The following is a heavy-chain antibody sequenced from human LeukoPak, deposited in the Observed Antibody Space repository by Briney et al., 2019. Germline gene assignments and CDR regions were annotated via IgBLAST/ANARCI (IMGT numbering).Heavy chain of an antibody. CDR2: ISSSSSYI. V-gene: IGHV3-21*01. J-gene: IGHJ4*02. Sequence: GGSLRLSCAASGFTFSSYSMNWVRQAPGKGLEWVSSISSSSSYIYHADSVKGRFTISRGNAKNSLYLQMNSLRAEDTAVYYCARDQFYYDSSGSDYWGQGTLVTVSS. CDR1: GFTFSSYS. D-gene: IGHD3-22*01. CDR3: ARDQFYYDSSGSDY.